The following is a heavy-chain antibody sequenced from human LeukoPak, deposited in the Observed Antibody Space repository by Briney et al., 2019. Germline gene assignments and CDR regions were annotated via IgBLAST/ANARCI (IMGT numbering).Heavy chain of an antibody. CDR2: INAGNGNT. J-gene: IGHJ4*02. CDR1: GYTFTSYA. V-gene: IGHV1-3*03. Sequence: ASVKVSCKASGYTFTSYAMHWVRQAPGQRLEWMGWINAGNGNTKYSQEFQGRVTITRDTSASTAYMELSSLRSEDMAVYYCAGEVAAAGPYFDYWGQGTLVTVSS. D-gene: IGHD6-13*01. CDR3: AGEVAAAGPYFDY.